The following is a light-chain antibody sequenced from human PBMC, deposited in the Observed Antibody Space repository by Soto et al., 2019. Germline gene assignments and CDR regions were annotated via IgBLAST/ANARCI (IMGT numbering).Light chain of an antibody. Sequence: QSVLTQPASVSGSPGQSITISCTGTSSDVGGYNYVSWYQQHPRKAPKLMIYDVSNRPSGVSNRFSGSKSGNTASLSISGLQAEDEADYYCSSYTSSSTRVFGTGTKLTVL. CDR1: SSDVGGYNY. CDR3: SSYTSSSTRV. V-gene: IGLV2-14*01. CDR2: DVS. J-gene: IGLJ1*01.